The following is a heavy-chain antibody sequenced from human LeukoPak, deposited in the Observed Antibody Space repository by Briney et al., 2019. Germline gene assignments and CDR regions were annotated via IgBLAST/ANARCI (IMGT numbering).Heavy chain of an antibody. J-gene: IGHJ4*02. Sequence: GGPVRLLCAASGFPFWIYSMMGPPEARGRGGVCGSSISSSSSYVYYEDSVKGRLTISRDNAKHSLYLQMNSLRAEDTAVYYCARVKGDELAAPFDYWGQGTLVTVSS. D-gene: IGHD5-24*01. V-gene: IGHV3-21*01. CDR3: ARVKGDELAAPFDY. CDR2: ISSSSSYV. CDR1: GFPFWIYS.